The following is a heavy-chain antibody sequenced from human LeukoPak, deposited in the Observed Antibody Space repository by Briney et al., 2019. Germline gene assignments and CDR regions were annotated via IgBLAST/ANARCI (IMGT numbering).Heavy chain of an antibody. V-gene: IGHV4-59*08. D-gene: IGHD3-22*01. Sequence: SETLSLTCTVSGASISSFHWSWIRLPPGKGLEWIGFGHYTGNSNYNPSLRSRVTISVDTSKNQFSLRLSSVTAADTAVYYCARHDNRGYYSLQSWGQGALVTVSS. CDR3: ARHDNRGYYSLQS. CDR2: GHYTGNS. CDR1: GASISSFH. J-gene: IGHJ5*02.